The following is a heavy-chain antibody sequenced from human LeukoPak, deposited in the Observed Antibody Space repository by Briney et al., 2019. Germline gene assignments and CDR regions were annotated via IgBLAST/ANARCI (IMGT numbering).Heavy chain of an antibody. CDR1: GITFGNNW. CDR2: INSDGGGA. V-gene: IGHV3-74*01. J-gene: IGHJ5*02. CDR3: ARDVPHNWFDT. Sequence: PGGSLRLSCAASGITFGNNWMHWVRQGPGKGLVWISRINSDGGGAIYADSVKGRFTVSRDNAKNTLYLQMNSLRAEDTAVYYCARDVPHNWFDTRGQGTLVTVYS.